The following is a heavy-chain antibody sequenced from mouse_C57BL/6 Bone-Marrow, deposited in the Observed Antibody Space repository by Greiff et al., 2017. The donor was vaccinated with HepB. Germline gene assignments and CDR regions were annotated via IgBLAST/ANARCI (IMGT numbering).Heavy chain of an antibody. CDR3: ARWGAYYSNLYAMDY. CDR2: IYPRSGNT. V-gene: IGHV1-81*01. CDR1: GYTFTSYG. D-gene: IGHD2-5*01. Sequence: VKLMESGAELARPGASVKLSCKASGYTFTSYGISWVKQRTGQGLEWIGEIYPRSGNTYYNEKFKGQATLTADKSSSTAYMELRSLTSEDSAVYVCARWGAYYSNLYAMDYWGQGTSGTVSS. J-gene: IGHJ4*01.